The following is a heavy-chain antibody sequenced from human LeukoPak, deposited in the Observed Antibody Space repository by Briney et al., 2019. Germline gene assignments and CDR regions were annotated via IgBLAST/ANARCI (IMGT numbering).Heavy chain of an antibody. Sequence: GESLRLSCAASGLTFNTYAMSWVRQAPGKGPQWVSTVSGSGAGTFYGDSVKGRFTISRDNSNNTLFLQMNSLSADDTAVYFCAKGPRAGLRYWYFDLWGRGFLVTVSS. CDR2: VSGSGAGT. D-gene: IGHD2-21*02. CDR3: AKGPRAGLRYWYFDL. CDR1: GLTFNTYA. J-gene: IGHJ2*01. V-gene: IGHV3-23*01.